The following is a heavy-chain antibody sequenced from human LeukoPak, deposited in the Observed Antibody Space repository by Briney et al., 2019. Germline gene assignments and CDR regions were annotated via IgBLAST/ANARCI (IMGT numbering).Heavy chain of an antibody. Sequence: SETLSLTCAVYGGSFSGYYWSWIRQPPGKGLEWIGEINHSGSTNYNPSLKSRVTISVDTSKNQFSLKLSSVTAADTALYYCARCYYYDSSGRFDYWGQGTLVTVSS. J-gene: IGHJ4*02. CDR1: GGSFSGYY. D-gene: IGHD3-22*01. V-gene: IGHV4-34*01. CDR3: ARCYYYDSSGRFDY. CDR2: INHSGST.